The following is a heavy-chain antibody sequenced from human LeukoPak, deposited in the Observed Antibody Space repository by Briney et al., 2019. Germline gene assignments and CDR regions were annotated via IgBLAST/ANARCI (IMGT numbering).Heavy chain of an antibody. CDR2: ISGSDGST. D-gene: IGHD3-16*01. Sequence: GGSLRLSCAASGFTFSKYAMTWVRQAPGKGLEWVSVISGSDGSTYYADSVKGRFTISRDISRNTLYLEMNSLRAEDTAVYYCAKDLGDRSSWYIEAFDIWGQGTMVTVSS. J-gene: IGHJ3*02. V-gene: IGHV3-23*01. CDR1: GFTFSKYA. CDR3: AKDLGDRSSWYIEAFDI.